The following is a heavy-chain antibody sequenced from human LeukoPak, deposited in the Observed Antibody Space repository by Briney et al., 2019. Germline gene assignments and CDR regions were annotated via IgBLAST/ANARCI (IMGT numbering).Heavy chain of an antibody. D-gene: IGHD3-3*01. Sequence: GGSLRLSCAASGFTFSSYWMSWVRQAPGKGLEWVANIKQDGSEKYYVDSVKGRFTISRDNAKNSLYLQMNSLRAEDTAVYYCARDHSTYYDFWGGYSYYFDYWGQGTLVTVSS. CDR2: IKQDGSEK. CDR1: GFTFSSYW. J-gene: IGHJ4*02. CDR3: ARDHSTYYDFWGGYSYYFDY. V-gene: IGHV3-7*01.